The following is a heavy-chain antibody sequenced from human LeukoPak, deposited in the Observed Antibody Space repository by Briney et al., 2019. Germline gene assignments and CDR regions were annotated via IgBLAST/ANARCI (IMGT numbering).Heavy chain of an antibody. CDR1: GFTFDDYA. CDR3: AKDMKSSITIFGVVFYYYYMDV. V-gene: IGHV3-43*02. J-gene: IGHJ6*03. CDR2: ISGDGGST. Sequence: PGGSLRLSCAASGFTFDDYAMHWVRQAPGKGLEWVSLISGDGGSTYYADSVKGRFTISRDNSKNSLYLQMNSLRTEDTALYYCAKDMKSSITIFGVVFYYYYMDVWGKGTTVTVSS. D-gene: IGHD3-3*01.